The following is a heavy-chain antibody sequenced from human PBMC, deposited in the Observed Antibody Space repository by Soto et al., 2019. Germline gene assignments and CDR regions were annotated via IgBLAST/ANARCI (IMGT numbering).Heavy chain of an antibody. V-gene: IGHV3-21*01. D-gene: IGHD2-21*01. CDR2: ISSSSYI. J-gene: IGHJ4*02. CDR1: GFTFSSYS. CDR3: ARWPAYCGGDCYFY. Sequence: GGSLRLSCAASGFTFSSYSMNWVRQAPGKGLEWVSSISSSSYIYYADSVKGRFTISRDNAKNSLYLQMNSLRAEDTAVYYCARWPAYCGGDCYFYWGQGTLVTVSS.